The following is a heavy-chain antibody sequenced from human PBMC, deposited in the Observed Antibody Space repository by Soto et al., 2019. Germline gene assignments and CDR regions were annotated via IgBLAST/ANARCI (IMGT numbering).Heavy chain of an antibody. J-gene: IGHJ5*02. CDR1: GGSFSGYY. V-gene: IGHV4-34*01. CDR2: INHSGST. D-gene: IGHD3-10*01. Sequence: SETLSLTCAVYGGSFSGYYWSWIRQPPGKGLEWIGEINHSGSTNYNPCLKSRVTISVDTSKNQFSLKLSPVTAADTAVYYCAGGTAVRGVIMRRYNWFDPWGQGTLVTVSS. CDR3: AGGTAVRGVIMRRYNWFDP.